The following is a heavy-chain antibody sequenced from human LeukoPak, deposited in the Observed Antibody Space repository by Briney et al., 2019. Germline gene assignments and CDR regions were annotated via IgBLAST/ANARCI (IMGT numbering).Heavy chain of an antibody. CDR1: GFTFSSYA. Sequence: GGSLRLSCAASGFTFSSYAMIWVRQAPGKGLEWVSGISGSGGSTFYADSVKGRFTISRDNSKNTLYLLINSLRAEDTAVYYCAKDGTTVVRGLIDKWGPGTMVTVSS. J-gene: IGHJ3*02. CDR3: AKDGTTVVRGLIDK. D-gene: IGHD4-23*01. CDR2: ISGSGGST. V-gene: IGHV3-23*01.